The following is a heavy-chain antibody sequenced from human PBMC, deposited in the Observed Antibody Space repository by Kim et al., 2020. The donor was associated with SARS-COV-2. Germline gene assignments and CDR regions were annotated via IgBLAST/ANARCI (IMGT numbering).Heavy chain of an antibody. CDR3: ARDGYYYDSSGYYF. D-gene: IGHD3-22*01. V-gene: IGHV1-3*01. CDR2: INAGNGKT. Sequence: ASVKVSCKASGYTFTSYAMHWVRQAPGQRIEWMGWINAGNGKTKYSQKFRGRVTITRDTSASTAYMELSSMRSEDTAVYYCARDGYYYDSSGYYFWGQGTTVTVSS. CDR1: GYTFTSYA. J-gene: IGHJ6*02.